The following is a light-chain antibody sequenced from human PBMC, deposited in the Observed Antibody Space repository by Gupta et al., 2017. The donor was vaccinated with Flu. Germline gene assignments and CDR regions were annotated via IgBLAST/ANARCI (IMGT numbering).Light chain of an antibody. CDR1: RPNIGAGND. V-gene: IGLV1-40*01. Sequence: QSVLTQPPSVSGAPGQSVTIPCPGSRPNIGAGNDVNWYQHHPGQAPELLMYANADRPSGVPDRFSGSKSGISASLAITGLQAEDEADYYCQSYDSSLSSYVFGSGTKVTVL. J-gene: IGLJ1*01. CDR3: QSYDSSLSSYV. CDR2: ANA.